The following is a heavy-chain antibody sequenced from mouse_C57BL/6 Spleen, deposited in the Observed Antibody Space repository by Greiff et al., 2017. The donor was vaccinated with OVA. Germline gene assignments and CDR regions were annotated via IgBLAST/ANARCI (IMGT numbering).Heavy chain of an antibody. J-gene: IGHJ4*01. CDR2: ISSGGDYI. CDR1: GFTFSSYA. D-gene: IGHD2-5*01. V-gene: IGHV5-9-1*02. Sequence: LQQSGEGLVKPGGSLKLSCAASGFTFSSYAMSWVRQTPEKRLEWVAYISSGGDYIYYADTVKGRFTISRDNARNTLYLQMSSLKSEDTAMYYCTRDHYSNYVRGYYAMDYWGQGTSVTVSS. CDR3: TRDHYSNYVRGYYAMDY.